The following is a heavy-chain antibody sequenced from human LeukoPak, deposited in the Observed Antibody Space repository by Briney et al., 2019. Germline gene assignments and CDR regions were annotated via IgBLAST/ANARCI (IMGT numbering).Heavy chain of an antibody. Sequence: PSETLSLTCTVSGYSISSGYYWGWVRQPPGKGLEWVADIKQDGSEKYYVHSVKGRFTISRDNAKNSLYLQMNSLRAEDTAVYYCARGWGDFWKWGQGTLVTVSS. CDR1: GYSISSGYY. J-gene: IGHJ4*02. D-gene: IGHD3-3*01. CDR3: ARGWGDFWK. CDR2: IKQDGSEK. V-gene: IGHV3-7*01.